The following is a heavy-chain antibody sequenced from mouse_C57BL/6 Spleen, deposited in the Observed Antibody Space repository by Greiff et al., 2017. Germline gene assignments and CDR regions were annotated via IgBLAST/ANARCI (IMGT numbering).Heavy chain of an antibody. V-gene: IGHV1-54*01. J-gene: IGHJ2*01. Sequence: VQLQQSGAELVRPGTSVKVSCKASGYAFTNYLIEWVKQRPGQGLEWIGVINPGSGGTNYNEKFKGKATLTADKSSSTAYMQLSSLTSEDSAVYFCARFGERGYFDYWGQGTTLTVSS. CDR2: INPGSGGT. D-gene: IGHD3-1*01. CDR1: GYAFTNYL. CDR3: ARFGERGYFDY.